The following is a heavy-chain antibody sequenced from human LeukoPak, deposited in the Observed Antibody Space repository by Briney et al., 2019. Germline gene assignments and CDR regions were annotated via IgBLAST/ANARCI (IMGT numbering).Heavy chain of an antibody. Sequence: ASVKVSCKASGCTFTNYYMHWVRQAPGQGLEWMGIINPSGGSTRYEQKFQGRVTMIRDTSTSTVYMELSSLRSEDTAVYYCARESDLAVAGTGFDYWGQGTLVTVSS. CDR2: INPSGGST. J-gene: IGHJ4*02. CDR1: GCTFTNYY. V-gene: IGHV1-46*01. CDR3: ARESDLAVAGTGFDY. D-gene: IGHD6-19*01.